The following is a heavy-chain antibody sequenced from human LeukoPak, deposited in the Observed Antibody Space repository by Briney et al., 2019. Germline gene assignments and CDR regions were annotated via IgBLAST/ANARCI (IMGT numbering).Heavy chain of an antibody. D-gene: IGHD3-22*01. J-gene: IGHJ4*02. CDR3: AKALKGAYYDSSGYRGTFDY. Sequence: GGSLRLSCAASGFTFNNYWMTWVRQAPGKGLEWVSAISGSGGSTYYADSVKGRFTISRDNSKNTLYLQMNSLRAEDTAVYYCAKALKGAYYDSSGYRGTFDYWGQGTLVTVSS. CDR1: GFTFNNYW. V-gene: IGHV3-23*01. CDR2: ISGSGGST.